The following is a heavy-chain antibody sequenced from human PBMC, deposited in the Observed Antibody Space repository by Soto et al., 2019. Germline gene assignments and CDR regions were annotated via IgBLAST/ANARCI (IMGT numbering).Heavy chain of an antibody. V-gene: IGHV1-69*12. Sequence: QVQLVQSGAEVKKPGSSVKVSCKTSGGTLGSYAISSVRQAPGLGHEWMGGIIPIFSTPNYAQKFQGRVTITADESTSTAYMELSSLRSEDTAVYYCARPIQYYFDTSAQSAWFDPWGQGTLVTVSS. CDR2: IIPIFSTP. CDR1: GGTLGSYA. J-gene: IGHJ5*02. D-gene: IGHD3-22*01. CDR3: ARPIQYYFDTSAQSAWFDP.